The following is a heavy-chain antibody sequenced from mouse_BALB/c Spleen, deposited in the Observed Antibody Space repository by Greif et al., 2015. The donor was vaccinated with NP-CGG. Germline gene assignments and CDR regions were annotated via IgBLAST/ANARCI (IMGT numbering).Heavy chain of an antibody. V-gene: IGHV1-80*01. D-gene: IGHD1-1*01. CDR1: GYAFSSYW. J-gene: IGHJ4*01. CDR2: IYPGDGDT. CDR3: ARIYGHYAMDY. Sequence: VKLMESGAELVGPGSSVKISCKASGYAFSSYWMNWVKQRPGQGLEWIGQIYPGDGDTNYNGKFKGKATLTADKSSSTAYMQLSSLTSEDSAAYFCARIYGHYAMDYWGQGTSVTVSS.